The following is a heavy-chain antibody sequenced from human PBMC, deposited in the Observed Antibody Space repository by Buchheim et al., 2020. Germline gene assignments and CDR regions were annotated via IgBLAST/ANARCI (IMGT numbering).Heavy chain of an antibody. CDR2: IWYDGSNK. CDR3: ARSQYSSSWGYYYGMDV. Sequence: QVQLVESGGGVVQPGRSLRLSCAASGFTFSSYGMHWVRQAPGKGLEWVAVIWYDGSNKYYADSVKGRFTISRDNSKNTLYLQMNSLRAEDTAVYYCARSQYSSSWGYYYGMDVWGQGTT. CDR1: GFTFSSYG. J-gene: IGHJ6*02. D-gene: IGHD6-13*01. V-gene: IGHV3-33*01.